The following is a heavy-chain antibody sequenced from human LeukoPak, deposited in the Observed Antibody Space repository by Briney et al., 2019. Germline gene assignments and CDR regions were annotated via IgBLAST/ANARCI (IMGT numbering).Heavy chain of an antibody. D-gene: IGHD3-10*01. J-gene: IGHJ4*02. Sequence: SETLSLTCTVSGGSISPYYWSWIRQPPGKRLVWIGYIFYSGSTNYNPSLKSRVTISVDTSKNQFSLKLSSVTAADTAVYYCARGATMVRGAQSLDYWGQGTLVTVSS. CDR3: ARGATMVRGAQSLDY. CDR2: IFYSGST. CDR1: GGSISPYY. V-gene: IGHV4-59*01.